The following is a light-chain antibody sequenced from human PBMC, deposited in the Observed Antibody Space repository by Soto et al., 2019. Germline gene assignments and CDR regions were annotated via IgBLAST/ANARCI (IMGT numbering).Light chain of an antibody. CDR1: QSFLYSSNNKNY. Sequence: DIVMIRSPDSLAVSLRGRASIIWKSRQSFLYSSNNKNYLAWYQQKTGQPPKMLIYWESTRESGVPDRFSGSGSGTDLTLTISRLQPDDFATYYCQKYHIYSGTFGQGTKVDIK. J-gene: IGKJ1*01. CDR2: WES. CDR3: QKYHIYSGT. V-gene: IGKV4-1*01.